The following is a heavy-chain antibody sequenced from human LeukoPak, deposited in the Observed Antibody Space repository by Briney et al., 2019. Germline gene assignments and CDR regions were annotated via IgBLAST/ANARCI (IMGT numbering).Heavy chain of an antibody. V-gene: IGHV3-23*01. J-gene: IGHJ4*02. D-gene: IGHD3-10*01. CDR2: IGGRDGST. Sequence: GGSLRLPCAASGFTFSSYGMSWVRQAPGKGLEWVSAIGGRDGSTYYADSVKGRFTISRDNSKNTLYVQMNSLRAEDTAVYYCAKGHYYGSGSLDYWGQGTLVTVSS. CDR1: GFTFSSYG. CDR3: AKGHYYGSGSLDY.